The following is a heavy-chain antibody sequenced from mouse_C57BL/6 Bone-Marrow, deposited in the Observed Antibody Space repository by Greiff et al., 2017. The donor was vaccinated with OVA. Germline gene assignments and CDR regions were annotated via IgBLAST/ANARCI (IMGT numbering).Heavy chain of an antibody. Sequence: VQLQQPGTELVKPGASVKLSCKASGYTFTSYWMHWVKQRPGQGLEWIGNINPSNGGTNYNEKFKSKATLTVDKSSSPAYIQLRSLTSEDSAVYDSARGITTRVHWDIDVWGTGTTVTVSS. CDR3: ARGITTRVHWDIDV. J-gene: IGHJ1*03. D-gene: IGHD1-1*01. V-gene: IGHV1-53*01. CDR2: INPSNGGT. CDR1: GYTFTSYW.